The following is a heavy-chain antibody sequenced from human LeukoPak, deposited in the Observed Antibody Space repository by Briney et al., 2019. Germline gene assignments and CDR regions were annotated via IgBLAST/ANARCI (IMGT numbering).Heavy chain of an antibody. CDR3: ATHLADYVWGSYRYTEPEYYFDY. V-gene: IGHV1-18*01. Sequence: WASVKVSCKASGDTFTSYGISWVRQAPGQGLEWMGWISAYNGNTNYAQKLQGRVTMTTDTSTSTAYMELRSLRSDDTAVYYCATHLADYVWGSYRYTEPEYYFDYWGQGTLVTVSS. CDR1: GDTFTSYG. J-gene: IGHJ4*02. D-gene: IGHD3-16*02. CDR2: ISAYNGNT.